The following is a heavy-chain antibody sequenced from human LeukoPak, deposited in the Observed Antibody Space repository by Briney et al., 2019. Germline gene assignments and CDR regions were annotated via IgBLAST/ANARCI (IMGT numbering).Heavy chain of an antibody. CDR2: INHSGST. CDR1: GGSFSGYY. J-gene: IGHJ5*02. Sequence: SETLSLTCAVYGGSFSGYYWSWIRQPPGKGLEWIGEINHSGSTNYNPSLKSRVTISVDTSKNQFSLKLSSVTAADTAVYYCARRDRRYCSSTSCSNWFDPWGQGTLVTVSS. D-gene: IGHD2-2*01. V-gene: IGHV4-34*01. CDR3: ARRDRRYCSSTSCSNWFDP.